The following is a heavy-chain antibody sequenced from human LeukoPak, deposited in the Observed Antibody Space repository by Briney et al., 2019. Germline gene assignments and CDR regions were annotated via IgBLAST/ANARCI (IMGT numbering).Heavy chain of an antibody. D-gene: IGHD3-10*01. CDR1: GFTFSSYW. CDR3: ARDRSGAMVRGIIGN. V-gene: IGHV3-74*01. Sequence: GGSLRLPCAASGFTFSSYWMHWVRQAPGKGLVWVSRINSDGSSTSYADSVKGRFTISRDNAKNTLYLQMNSLRAEDTAVYYCARDRSGAMVRGIIGNWGQGTLVTVSS. CDR2: INSDGSST. J-gene: IGHJ4*02.